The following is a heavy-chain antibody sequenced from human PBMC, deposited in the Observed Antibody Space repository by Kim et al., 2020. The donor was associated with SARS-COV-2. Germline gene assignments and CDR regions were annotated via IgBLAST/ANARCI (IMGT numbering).Heavy chain of an antibody. CDR3: TRAKVATNAFDS. CDR2: T. J-gene: IGHJ4*02. V-gene: IGHV3-74*03. Sequence: TTYADSVKGRCTVSRDNAKNTLYLQMNRLRADDTAVYYCTRAKVATNAFDSWGQGILVTVSS. D-gene: IGHD1-1*01.